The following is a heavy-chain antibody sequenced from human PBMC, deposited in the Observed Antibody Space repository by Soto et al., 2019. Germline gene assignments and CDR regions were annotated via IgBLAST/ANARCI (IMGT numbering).Heavy chain of an antibody. CDR2: IYSGGST. V-gene: IGHV3-53*01. CDR3: AREGRGYDSSGYLYPLYYGMDV. D-gene: IGHD3-22*01. Sequence: GGSLRLSCAASGFTVSSNYMSWVSQAPGKGLEWVSVIYSGGSTYYADSVKGRFTIPRDNSKNTLYLQMNSLRAEDTAVYYCAREGRGYDSSGYLYPLYYGMDVWGQGTTVTVSS. J-gene: IGHJ6*02. CDR1: GFTVSSNY.